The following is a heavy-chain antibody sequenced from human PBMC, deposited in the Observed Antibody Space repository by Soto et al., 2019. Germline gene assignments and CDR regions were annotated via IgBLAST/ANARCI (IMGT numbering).Heavy chain of an antibody. Sequence: ASVKVACKASGYTFTSYAMHWVRQAPGQRLEWMGWINAGNGNTKYSQKFQGRVTITRDTSASTAYMELSSLRSEDTAVYYCARDISAKHDPFDYWGQGTLVTVFS. CDR3: ARDISAKHDPFDY. CDR2: INAGNGNT. V-gene: IGHV1-3*01. D-gene: IGHD3-16*01. CDR1: GYTFTSYA. J-gene: IGHJ4*02.